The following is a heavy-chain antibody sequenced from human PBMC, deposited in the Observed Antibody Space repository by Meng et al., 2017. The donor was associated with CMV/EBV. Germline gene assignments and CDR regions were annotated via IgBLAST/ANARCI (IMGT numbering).Heavy chain of an antibody. CDR1: GGTFSSYA. CDR2: IIPIFGTA. Sequence: SVKVSCKASGGTFSSYAISWVRQAPGQGLEWMGGIIPIFGTANYAQKFQGRVTITTDESTSTAYMELSSLRSEDTAVYYFARDRVKYNWNPGPAIHYFDYWGQGTLVTVSS. J-gene: IGHJ4*02. CDR3: ARDRVKYNWNPGPAIHYFDY. D-gene: IGHD1-20*01. V-gene: IGHV1-69*05.